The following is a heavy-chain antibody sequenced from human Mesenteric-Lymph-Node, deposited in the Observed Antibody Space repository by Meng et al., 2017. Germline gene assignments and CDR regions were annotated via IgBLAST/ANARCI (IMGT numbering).Heavy chain of an antibody. J-gene: IGHJ5*02. CDR3: ASLYCTGGSCFHNWFDP. Sequence: QVQLLQSGAEVREPGASVKASCKASGYPFSSYGISWLRQAPGQGLEWMGWISASHGNPNYAQKFRDRVIMTTDTSSSTVYMELRSLRSDDTAIYYCASLYCTGGSCFHNWFDPWGQGTLVTVSS. CDR1: GYPFSSYG. CDR2: ISASHGNP. D-gene: IGHD2-8*02. V-gene: IGHV1-18*01.